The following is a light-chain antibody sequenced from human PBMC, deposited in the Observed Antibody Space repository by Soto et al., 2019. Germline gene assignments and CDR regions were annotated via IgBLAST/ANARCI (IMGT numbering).Light chain of an antibody. Sequence: EIVLTQSPATLSLSPGERATLSCRASQSVSSYLAWYQQKPGQAPRLLIYDASNRATGIPARFSGSGSGTDFILTISSLEPEDFAVYYCQQRSRTFGGGTKVEI. CDR3: QQRSRT. J-gene: IGKJ4*01. CDR1: QSVSSY. CDR2: DAS. V-gene: IGKV3-11*01.